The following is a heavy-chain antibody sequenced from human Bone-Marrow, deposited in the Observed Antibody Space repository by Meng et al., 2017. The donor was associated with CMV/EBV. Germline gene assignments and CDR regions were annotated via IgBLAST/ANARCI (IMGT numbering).Heavy chain of an antibody. J-gene: IGHJ4*02. Sequence: GESLKISCAASGFTFSSYAMHWVRQAPGKGLEWVAVISYDGSNKYYADSVKGRFTISRDNAKRSVYLQMNSLRAEDTAVYYCGVLAHWGQGAVVTVSS. CDR3: GVLAH. V-gene: IGHV3-30-3*01. CDR2: ISYDGSNK. D-gene: IGHD3-3*02. CDR1: GFTFSSYA.